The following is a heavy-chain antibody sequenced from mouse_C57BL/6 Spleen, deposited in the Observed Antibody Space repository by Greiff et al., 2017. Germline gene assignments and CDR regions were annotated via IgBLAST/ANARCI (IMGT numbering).Heavy chain of an antibody. V-gene: IGHV1-7*01. CDR3: AKLGRREKFDY. Sequence: QVQLQQSGAELAKPGASVKLSCKASGYTFTSSWMHWVKQRPGPGLEWIGYINPSSGYTKYNQKFKDKATLTADKSSSTAYMQLSSLTYEDSAVYYCAKLGRREKFDYWGQGTTLTVSS. D-gene: IGHD4-1*01. J-gene: IGHJ2*01. CDR2: INPSSGYT. CDR1: GYTFTSSW.